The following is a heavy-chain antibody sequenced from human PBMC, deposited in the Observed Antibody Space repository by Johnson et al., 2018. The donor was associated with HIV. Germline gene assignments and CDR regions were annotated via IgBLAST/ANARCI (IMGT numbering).Heavy chain of an antibody. J-gene: IGHJ3*02. D-gene: IGHD1-1*01. Sequence: QVQLVESGGGVVQPGRSLRLSCAASGFTFSSYAMHWVRQAPGKGLEWVAVISYDGSNKYYADSVKGRFTISRDNSKNTLYLQMNSLRAEDTAVYDCARGGNEIDAFDIWGQGTMVPVSS. CDR3: ARGGNEIDAFDI. V-gene: IGHV3-30*14. CDR1: GFTFSSYA. CDR2: ISYDGSNK.